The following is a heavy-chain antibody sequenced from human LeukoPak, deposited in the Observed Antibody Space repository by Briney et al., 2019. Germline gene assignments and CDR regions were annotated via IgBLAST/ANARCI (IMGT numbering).Heavy chain of an antibody. CDR3: ARTTEGYCRGRSCYSYYYYMDV. D-gene: IGHD2-15*01. CDR1: GGSISYYY. CDR2: IHYSGST. V-gene: IGHV4-59*01. J-gene: IGHJ6*03. Sequence: SETLSLTCTVSGGSISYYYWSWIRQPPGKGLEWIGYIHYSGSTNYNPSLKSRVTISVDTSKNQFSLKLSSVTAADTAVYYCARTTEGYCRGRSCYSYYYYMDVWGKGTTVTVSS.